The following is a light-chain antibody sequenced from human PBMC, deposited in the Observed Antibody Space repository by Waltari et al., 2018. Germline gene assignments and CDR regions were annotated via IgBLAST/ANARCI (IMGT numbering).Light chain of an antibody. Sequence: DIQMTQSPSTLSASVGDRVTITCRASQDITTSLAWYQQKPGKAPKVLISRTSNLKSGVSSRFSGSGSGTEFTLTINSLQPDDFATYYCQQFHSYPVTLGGGTKVEIK. J-gene: IGKJ4*01. CDR1: QDITTS. V-gene: IGKV1-5*03. CDR2: RTS. CDR3: QQFHSYPVT.